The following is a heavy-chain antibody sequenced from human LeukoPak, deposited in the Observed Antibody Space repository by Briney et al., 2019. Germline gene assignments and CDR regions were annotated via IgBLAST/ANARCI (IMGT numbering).Heavy chain of an antibody. J-gene: IGHJ4*02. CDR3: AKLGGY. D-gene: IGHD2-15*01. CDR2: IYSGGST. Sequence: PGGSLRLSCAASGFTFSSYSMNWVRQAPGKGLEWVSVIYSGGSTYYADSVKGRFTISRDNSKNTLYLQMNSLRAEDTAVYYCAKLGGYWGQGTLVTVSS. V-gene: IGHV3-66*02. CDR1: GFTFSSYS.